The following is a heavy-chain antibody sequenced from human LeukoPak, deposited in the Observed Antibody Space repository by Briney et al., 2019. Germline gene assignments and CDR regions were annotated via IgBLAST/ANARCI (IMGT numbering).Heavy chain of an antibody. J-gene: IGHJ4*02. CDR2: ISGSGGST. V-gene: IGHV3-23*01. CDR1: GFTFSSYA. D-gene: IGHD6-19*01. Sequence: GGSLRLSCAASGFTFSSYAMSWVRQAPGKGLEWVSAISGSGGSTYYADSVKGRFTISRDNSKNTLYLQMNSLRAEDTAVYYCARDTYSSGWTQVDYWGQGTLVTVSS. CDR3: ARDTYSSGWTQVDY.